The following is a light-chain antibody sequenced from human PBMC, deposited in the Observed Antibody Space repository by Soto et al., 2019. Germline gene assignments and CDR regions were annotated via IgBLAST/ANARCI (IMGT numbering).Light chain of an antibody. CDR2: AAY. J-gene: IGKJ4*01. V-gene: IGKV1-9*01. CDR3: QQFSSYPLT. Sequence: DIQLTQSPSFLSASVGDRVTITCRASQGISSYLAWYQQKPGKAPKLLISAAYTLESGVPSRFSGSGSGTEFTLTISTLQPEDFAVYYCQQFSSYPLTFGGGTKVEIK. CDR1: QGISSY.